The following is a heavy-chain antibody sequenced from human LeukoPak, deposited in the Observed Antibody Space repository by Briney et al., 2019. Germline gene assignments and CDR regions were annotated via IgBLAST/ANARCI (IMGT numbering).Heavy chain of an antibody. CDR3: ARDKLFGSSPAAGTDLDY. CDR1: GFTFSSYS. CDR2: ISSSSSYI. D-gene: IGHD6-13*01. V-gene: IGHV3-21*01. Sequence: GGSLRLSCAASGFTFSSYSMNWVRQAPGKGLEWVSSISSSSSYIYYADSVKGRFTISRDNAKNSLYLQMNSLRAEDTAVYYCARDKLFGSSPAAGTDLDYWGQGTLVTVSS. J-gene: IGHJ4*02.